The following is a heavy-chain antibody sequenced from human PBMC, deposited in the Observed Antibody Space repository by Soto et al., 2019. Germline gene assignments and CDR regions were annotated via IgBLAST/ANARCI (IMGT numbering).Heavy chain of an antibody. J-gene: IGHJ4*02. CDR1: GGSISSSNW. CDR2: IHHSGAT. D-gene: IGHD4-17*01. Sequence: QVQLQESGPGLVRPSETLSLTCTVSGGSISSSNWWNWVRQSPGEGLEWIAEIHHSGATNYNPSLKSRVTISTDNSKNQLSLMLPSVPAADTAVYPCATFRLSPTVPDSWGQGSLVTVTS. V-gene: IGHV4-4*02. CDR3: ATFRLSPTVPDS.